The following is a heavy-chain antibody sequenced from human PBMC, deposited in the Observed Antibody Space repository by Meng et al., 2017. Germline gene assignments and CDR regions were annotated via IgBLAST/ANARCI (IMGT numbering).Heavy chain of an antibody. V-gene: IGHV4-34*01. CDR2: INHSGST. D-gene: IGHD4-23*01. Sequence: SETLSLTCAVYGGSFSGYYWSWIRQPPGKGLEWIGEINHSGSTNYNPSLKNRVTISVNTSKNQFSLKLSSVTAAATAVYYCARNYGGNYYYYYCGMDVWGQGTTVTVSS. CDR3: ARNYGGNYYYYYCGMDV. J-gene: IGHJ6*02. CDR1: GGSFSGYY.